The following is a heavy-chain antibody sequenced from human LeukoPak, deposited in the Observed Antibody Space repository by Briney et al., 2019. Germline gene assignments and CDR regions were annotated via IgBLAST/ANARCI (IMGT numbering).Heavy chain of an antibody. D-gene: IGHD2-2*01. CDR3: ARHRRYCSSTSCSDSGYDDY. J-gene: IGHJ4*02. CDR1: GGSFSGDY. CDR2: INHSGST. V-gene: IGHV4-34*01. Sequence: SETLSLTCAVYGGSFSGDYWSWIRQPPGKGLEWIGEINHSGSTNYNPSLKSRVTISVDTSKNQFSLKLSSVTAADTAVYYCARHRRYCSSTSCSDSGYDDYWGQGTLVTVSS.